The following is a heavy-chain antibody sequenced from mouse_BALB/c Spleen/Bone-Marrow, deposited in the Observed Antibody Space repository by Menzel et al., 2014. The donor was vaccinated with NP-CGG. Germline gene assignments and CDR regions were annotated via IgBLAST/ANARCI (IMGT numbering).Heavy chain of an antibody. CDR3: ARSGDLAWFAY. V-gene: IGHV1-39*01. CDR1: GYSFTGYN. J-gene: IGHJ3*01. Sequence: EVQRVESGPELEKPGASVKISCKASGYSFTGYNMNWVKRSNGKSLECIGNIDPYYGGTSYNQKFKGKATLTVDKSSSTAYMQLKSLTSEDSAVYYCARSGDLAWFAYWGQGTLVTVSA. CDR2: IDPYYGGT.